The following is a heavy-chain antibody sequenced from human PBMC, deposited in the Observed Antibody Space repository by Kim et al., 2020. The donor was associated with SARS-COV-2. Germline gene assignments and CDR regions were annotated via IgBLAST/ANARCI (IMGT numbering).Heavy chain of an antibody. Sequence: SVKVSCKASGGTFSSYAISWVRQAPGQGLEWMGGIIPIFGTANYAQKFQGRVTITADGSTSTAYMELSSLRSEDTAVYYCASPNWGSDYFDYWGQGTLVTVSS. V-gene: IGHV1-69*13. D-gene: IGHD7-27*01. CDR3: ASPNWGSDYFDY. J-gene: IGHJ4*02. CDR1: GGTFSSYA. CDR2: IIPIFGTA.